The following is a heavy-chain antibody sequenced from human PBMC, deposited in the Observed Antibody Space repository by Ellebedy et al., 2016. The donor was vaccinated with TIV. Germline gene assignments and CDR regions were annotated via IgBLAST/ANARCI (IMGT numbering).Heavy chain of an antibody. D-gene: IGHD4-17*01. Sequence: GESLKISCAASGFTVSSSFMSWVRQAPGKGLEWVSVIYTDCGTNYTDSVLGRFDISRDSSKNTLYLQINSLRADDTAVYYCARDPRGGGDYGDNWFDPWGQGTLVTVSS. CDR1: GFTVSSSF. CDR3: ARDPRGGGDYGDNWFDP. J-gene: IGHJ5*02. V-gene: IGHV3-66*01. CDR2: IYTDCGT.